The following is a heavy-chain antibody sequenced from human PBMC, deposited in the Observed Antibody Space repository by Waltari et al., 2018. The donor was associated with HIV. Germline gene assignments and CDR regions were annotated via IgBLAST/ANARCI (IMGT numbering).Heavy chain of an antibody. CDR3: AMLRNSYERSAFLTH. V-gene: IGHV3-21*02. CDR1: GFTFSVYS. CDR2: INHNATFQ. D-gene: IGHD3-22*01. J-gene: IGHJ4*02. Sequence: EVQLVESGGGLVKPGGSLRLYCATSGFTFSVYSMNWVRQAPGKGPAWASTINHNATFQFYAVSGSGRFTISSDNAKNSLFLQMNGLRAEDTAVYYCAMLRNSYERSAFLTHWGQGPLFTVSS.